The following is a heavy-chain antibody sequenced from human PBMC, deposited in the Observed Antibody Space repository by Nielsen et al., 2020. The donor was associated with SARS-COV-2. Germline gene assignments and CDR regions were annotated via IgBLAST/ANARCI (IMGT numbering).Heavy chain of an antibody. CDR2: ISGSGGST. Sequence: LSLTCAASGFTFSSYAMSWVRQAPGKGLEWVSAISGSGGSTYYADSVKGRFTISRDNSKNTLYLQMNSLRAEDTAVYYCAKYGLYSYRSRVDYWGQGTLVTVSS. CDR1: GFTFSSYA. J-gene: IGHJ4*02. V-gene: IGHV3-23*01. D-gene: IGHD5-18*01. CDR3: AKYGLYSYRSRVDY.